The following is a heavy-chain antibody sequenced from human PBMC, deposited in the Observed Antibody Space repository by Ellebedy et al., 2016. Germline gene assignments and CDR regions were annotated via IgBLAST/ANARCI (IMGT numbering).Heavy chain of an antibody. V-gene: IGHV3-23*01. D-gene: IGHD3-22*01. CDR2: STGSGDTT. J-gene: IGHJ2*01. CDR3: AKTRDYHDFVVSHTARYWYFDV. CDR1: GFTFSSSA. Sequence: GGSLRLSCAASGFTFSSSAMSWVRQAPGKGLEWVSTSTGSGDTTFYADSVTGRFSIFRDNSNNTMYLQMHRLRAGDTAAYYCAKTRDYHDFVVSHTARYWYFDVWGRGALVTVSS.